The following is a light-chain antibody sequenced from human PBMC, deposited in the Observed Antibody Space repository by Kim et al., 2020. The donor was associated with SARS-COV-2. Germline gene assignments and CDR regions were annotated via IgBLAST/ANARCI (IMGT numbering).Light chain of an antibody. CDR2: DNN. J-gene: IGLJ2*01. CDR1: SSNIGNNY. V-gene: IGLV1-51*01. CDR3: GTWDSSLSAV. Sequence: PGQKVTSSCSGSSSNIGNNYVSWDQQLPGTAPKLLIYDNNKRPSGIPDRFSGSKSGTSATLGITGLQTGDEADYYCGTWDSSLSAVFGGGTKLTVL.